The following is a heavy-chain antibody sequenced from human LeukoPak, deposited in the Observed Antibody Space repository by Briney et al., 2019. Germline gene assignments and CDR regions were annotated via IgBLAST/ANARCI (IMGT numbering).Heavy chain of an antibody. CDR2: FDPEDGET. CDR1: GYTLTELS. Sequence: ASVKVPCKVSGYTLTELSMHWVRQAPGKGLEWMGGFDPEDGETIYAQKFQGRVTMTEDTSTDTAYMELSGLRSEDTAVYYCATLGRFPLNVNYYYYYGMDVWGQGTTVTVSS. CDR3: ATLGRFPLNVNYYYYYGMDV. J-gene: IGHJ6*02. V-gene: IGHV1-24*01.